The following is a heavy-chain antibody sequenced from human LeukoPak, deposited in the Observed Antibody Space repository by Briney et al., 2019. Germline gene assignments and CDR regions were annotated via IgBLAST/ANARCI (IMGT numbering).Heavy chain of an antibody. Sequence: SETLSLTCTVSGGSISSHYWSWIRQPPGKGLGWIGYIYYSGSTNFNTSLKSRVTISVDTFKNQLSLKLSSVTAADTAVYYCARDYPLGGSYYGNAFDIWGQGTMVTVSS. CDR1: GGSISSHY. V-gene: IGHV4-59*11. CDR2: IYYSGST. D-gene: IGHD1-26*01. CDR3: ARDYPLGGSYYGNAFDI. J-gene: IGHJ3*02.